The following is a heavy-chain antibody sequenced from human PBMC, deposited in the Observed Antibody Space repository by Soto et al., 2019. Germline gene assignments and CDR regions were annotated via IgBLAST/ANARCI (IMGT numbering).Heavy chain of an antibody. CDR2: INQSGSP. Sequence: QVQLQESGPGLVKPSGTLSPTSPASGGPLGSRTCWPWVGKPPGRGLGWIGEINQSGSPNYNPSLRSRVTISVDKSKSQFFLKLSSVTAADTAIYYCAGLGMVAAHREFDPWGQGTLVTVSS. D-gene: IGHD2-15*01. J-gene: IGHJ5*02. V-gene: IGHV4-4*02. CDR3: AGLGMVAAHREFDP. CDR1: GGPLGSRTC.